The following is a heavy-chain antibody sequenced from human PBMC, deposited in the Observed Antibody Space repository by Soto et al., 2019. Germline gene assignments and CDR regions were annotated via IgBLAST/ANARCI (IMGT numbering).Heavy chain of an antibody. J-gene: IGHJ4*02. V-gene: IGHV3-11*06. Sequence: VQLVESGGGLVKPGGSLRLSCAASGFTFSDYYMNWIRQAPGKGLEWVSFISSSDSYTNYADSVKGRFTISRDNAKNSLYLQMNSLRAEDTAVYYCARVARTSGYYADYWGQGTLVTVSS. CDR3: ARVARTSGYYADY. CDR1: GFTFSDYY. CDR2: ISSSDSYT. D-gene: IGHD3-22*01.